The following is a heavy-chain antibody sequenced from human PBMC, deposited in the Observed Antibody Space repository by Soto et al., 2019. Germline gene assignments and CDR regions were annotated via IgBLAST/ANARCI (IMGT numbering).Heavy chain of an antibody. CDR1: GGSISSGGYY. V-gene: IGHV4-31*03. D-gene: IGHD3-10*01. CDR2: IYYSGST. J-gene: IGHJ5*02. Sequence: QVQLQESGPGLVKPSQTLSLACTVSGGSISSGGYYWSWIRQHPEKGLEWIGYIYYSGSTYYNPSLKSRVTISVDTSKNQFSLKLSSVTAADTAVYYCASLSRYMVRGVHNWFDPWGQGTLVTVSS. CDR3: ASLSRYMVRGVHNWFDP.